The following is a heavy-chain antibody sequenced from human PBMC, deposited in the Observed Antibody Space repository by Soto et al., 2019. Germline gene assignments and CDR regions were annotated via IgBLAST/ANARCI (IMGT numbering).Heavy chain of an antibody. Sequence: QVQLVQSGAEVKKPGSSVKVSCKASGGTFSSYALSWVRQAPGQGLEWMGGIIPRFGKANYAQKLQGRVTITADESTSTGYMELSSLRSEDTAVYYCARNHGSLVPAATGGYFYYGLDVWGQGTTVIVSS. CDR1: GGTFSSYA. CDR2: IIPRFGKA. J-gene: IGHJ6*02. D-gene: IGHD2-2*01. CDR3: ARNHGSLVPAATGGYFYYGLDV. V-gene: IGHV1-69*01.